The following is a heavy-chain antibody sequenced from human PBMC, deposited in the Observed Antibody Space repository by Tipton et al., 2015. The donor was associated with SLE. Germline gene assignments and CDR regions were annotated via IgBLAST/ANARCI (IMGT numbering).Heavy chain of an antibody. CDR3: ARETVTGPSYFFDH. CDR2: INVDSADT. CDR1: SFTLTNYD. V-gene: IGHV1-18*01. Sequence: QLVQSGAEVKQPGASVKVSCKASSFTLTNYDINWVRQATGQGLEWMGWINVDSADTNYAQKFQGRVTMTTDTSTSTAYMELRNLRSDDTAMYYCARETVTGPSYFFDHWGQGTLVTVSS. D-gene: IGHD4-17*01. J-gene: IGHJ4*02.